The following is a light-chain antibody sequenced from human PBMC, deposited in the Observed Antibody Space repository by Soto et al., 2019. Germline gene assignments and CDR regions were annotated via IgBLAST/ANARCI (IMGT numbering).Light chain of an antibody. V-gene: IGKV1-12*01. CDR3: QRARRFPIT. J-gene: IGKJ5*01. CDR2: AAS. CDR1: QDISNW. Sequence: DIQMTQSPSSVSSSVGDRVTISCRASQDISNWLAWYQQKPGEAPKFLIYAASNLQSGVPSKFSVSGSGTDFTLTISSLHPEDFAVYYCQRARRFPITFGQGTRLEIK.